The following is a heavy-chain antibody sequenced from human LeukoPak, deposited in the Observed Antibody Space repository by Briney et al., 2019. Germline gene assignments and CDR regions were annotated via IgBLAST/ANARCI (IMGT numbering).Heavy chain of an antibody. CDR2: MNPNSGNT. V-gene: IGHV1-8*03. D-gene: IGHD6-13*01. CDR3: ARGPIGSSWYAFDI. Sequence: ASVKVSCKASGYTFTSYDINWVRQATGQGLEWMGWMNPNSGNTGYAQKFQGRVTITRNTSISTAYMELSSLRSEDTAVYYCARGPIGSSWYAFDIWGQGTMVTVSS. J-gene: IGHJ3*02. CDR1: GYTFTSYD.